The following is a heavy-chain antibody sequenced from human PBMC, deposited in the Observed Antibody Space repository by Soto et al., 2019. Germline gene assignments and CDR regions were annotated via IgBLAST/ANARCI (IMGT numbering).Heavy chain of an antibody. CDR3: ATLTMVRGAPDY. Sequence: GGSLRLSCAASGFTFSSYSMNWVRQAPGKGLEWVSSISSSSSYIYYADSVKGRFTISRDNAKNSLYLQMNSLRAEDTAVYYCATLTMVRGAPDYWGQGTLVTVSS. V-gene: IGHV3-21*01. J-gene: IGHJ4*02. CDR2: ISSSSSYI. CDR1: GFTFSSYS. D-gene: IGHD3-10*01.